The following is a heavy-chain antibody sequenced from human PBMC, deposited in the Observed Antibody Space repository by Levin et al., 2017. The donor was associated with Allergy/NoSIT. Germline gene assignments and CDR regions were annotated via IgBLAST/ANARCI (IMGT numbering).Heavy chain of an antibody. Sequence: SQTLSLTCTVSGGSISSYYWSWIRQPPGKGLEWIGYIYYSGSTNYNPSLKSRVTISVDTSKNQFSLKLSSVTAADTAVYYCARDGGFRGTGGPFDPWGQGTLVTVSS. CDR3: ARDGGFRGTGGPFDP. CDR1: GGSISSYY. J-gene: IGHJ5*02. D-gene: IGHD2-15*01. V-gene: IGHV4-59*01. CDR2: IYYSGST.